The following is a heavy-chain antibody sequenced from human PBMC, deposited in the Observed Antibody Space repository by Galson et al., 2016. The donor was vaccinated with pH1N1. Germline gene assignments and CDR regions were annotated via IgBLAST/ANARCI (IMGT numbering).Heavy chain of an antibody. J-gene: IGHJ6*03. CDR2: FTAEDGET. V-gene: IGHV1-24*01. D-gene: IGHD4-23*01. Sequence: SVKVSCKVSGYLLTKLSIFWVRRAPGKGLEWMGGFTAEDGETVYAQKLQGRVTMTEDTSTDTAYMELSSLRYEDTAVYYCATNSIDYYYYYMDVWGKGTTVTVSS. CDR1: GYLLTKLS. CDR3: ATNSIDYYYYYMDV.